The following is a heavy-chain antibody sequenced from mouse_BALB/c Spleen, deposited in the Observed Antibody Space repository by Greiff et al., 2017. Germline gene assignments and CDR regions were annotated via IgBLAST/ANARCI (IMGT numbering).Heavy chain of an antibody. CDR3: ARASYPPDWYFDV. V-gene: IGHV1-82*01. D-gene: IGHD2-10*01. Sequence: QVQLQQSGPELVKPGASVKISCKASGYAFSSSWMNWVKQRPGQGLEWIGRIYPGDGDTNYNGKFKGKATLTADKSSSTAYMQLSSLTSVDSAVYFCARASYPPDWYFDVWGAGTTVTVSS. CDR1: GYAFSSSW. J-gene: IGHJ1*01. CDR2: IYPGDGDT.